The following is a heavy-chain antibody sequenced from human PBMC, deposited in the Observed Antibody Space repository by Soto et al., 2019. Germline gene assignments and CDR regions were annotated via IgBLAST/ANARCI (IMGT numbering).Heavy chain of an antibody. Sequence: QVQLQESGPGLVKPSETLSLPCTVSGGSVSSGSYYWSWIRQPPGKGLEWIGYIYYSGSTNYNPSLKSRVTISVDTSKNQFSLKLSSVTAADTAVYYCARDRWGIDYWGQGTLVTVSS. CDR3: ARDRWGIDY. D-gene: IGHD2-8*02. V-gene: IGHV4-61*01. CDR2: IYYSGST. J-gene: IGHJ4*02. CDR1: GGSVSSGSYY.